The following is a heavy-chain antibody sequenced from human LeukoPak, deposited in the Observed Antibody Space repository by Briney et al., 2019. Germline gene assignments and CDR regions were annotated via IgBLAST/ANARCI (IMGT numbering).Heavy chain of an antibody. CDR3: ARGGSYYNRYYFDY. J-gene: IGHJ4*02. CDR2: ISYSGNT. D-gene: IGHD3-10*01. V-gene: IGHV4-39*02. Sequence: SETLSLTCTVSGDSISSSNYFWGWIRQPPGKGLEWIGEISYSGNTYYNPSLKSRVTISIDTSKNQFSLKLNSVTASDTAVYYCARGGSYYNRYYFDYWGQGTLVTVSS. CDR1: GDSISSSNYF.